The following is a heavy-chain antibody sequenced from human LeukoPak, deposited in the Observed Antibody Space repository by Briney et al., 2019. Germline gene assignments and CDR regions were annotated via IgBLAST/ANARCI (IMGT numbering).Heavy chain of an antibody. J-gene: IGHJ4*02. CDR1: GGSISSYY. V-gene: IGHV4-59*01. D-gene: IGHD3-9*01. Sequence: KPSETLSLTCTVSGGSISSYYWSWIRQPPGKGLEWIGYIYYSGSTNYNPSLKSRVTISVDTSKNQFSLKLSSVTAADTAVYYCARGGEARVLRYFDWSGFDYWGQGTLVTVSS. CDR2: IYYSGST. CDR3: ARGGEARVLRYFDWSGFDY.